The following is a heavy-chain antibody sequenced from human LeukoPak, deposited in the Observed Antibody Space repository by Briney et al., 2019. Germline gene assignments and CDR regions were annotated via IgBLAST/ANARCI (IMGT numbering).Heavy chain of an antibody. V-gene: IGHV4-4*02. CDR3: ARVPVAGTYYYYYGMDV. CDR1: GVSISSSNW. J-gene: IGHJ6*02. CDR2: IYHSGST. D-gene: IGHD6-19*01. Sequence: SETLSLTCAVSGVSISSSNWWSWVRQPPGKGLEWTGEIYHSGSTNYNPSLKRRVTISVDKSKNQFSLKLSSVTAADTAVYYCARVPVAGTYYYYYGMDVWGQGTTVTVSS.